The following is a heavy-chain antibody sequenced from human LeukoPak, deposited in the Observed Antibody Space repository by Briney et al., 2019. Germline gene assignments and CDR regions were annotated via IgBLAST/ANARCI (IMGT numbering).Heavy chain of an antibody. Sequence: GASVTVSCTVSGYTLTELSMHWVRQAPGKGLEWMGGFDPEDGETIYAQKFQGRVTMTEDTSTDTAYMELSSLRSEDTAVYYCARGPHYYDSSGHYWGQGTLVTVSS. CDR3: ARGPHYYDSSGHY. V-gene: IGHV1-24*01. CDR2: FDPEDGET. CDR1: GYTLTELS. D-gene: IGHD3-22*01. J-gene: IGHJ4*02.